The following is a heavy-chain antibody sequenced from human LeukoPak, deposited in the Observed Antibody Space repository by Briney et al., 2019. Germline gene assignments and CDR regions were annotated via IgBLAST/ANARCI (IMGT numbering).Heavy chain of an antibody. Sequence: SETLSLTCTVSGGSISSSSYYWGWIGHPPGKGLEWIGSIYYSGSTYYNPSLKSRVTISVDTSKNQFSLKLSSVTAADTAVYYCAGYSSSWYPPGFDYWGQGTLVTVSS. CDR3: AGYSSSWYPPGFDY. D-gene: IGHD6-13*01. V-gene: IGHV4-39*01. CDR1: GGSISSSSYY. CDR2: IYYSGST. J-gene: IGHJ4*02.